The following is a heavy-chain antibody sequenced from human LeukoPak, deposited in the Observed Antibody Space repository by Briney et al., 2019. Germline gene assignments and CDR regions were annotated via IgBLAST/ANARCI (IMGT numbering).Heavy chain of an antibody. Sequence: GGSLRLSCAASGFTFSCYGMHWVRQAPGKGLEWVAFIRYDGSNKYYADSVKGRFTISRDNSKNTLYLQMNSLRAEDTAVYYCAKAWGNCSGGSCYQTISMDVWGKGTTVTISS. V-gene: IGHV3-30*02. D-gene: IGHD2-15*01. J-gene: IGHJ6*04. CDR3: AKAWGNCSGGSCYQTISMDV. CDR1: GFTFSCYG. CDR2: IRYDGSNK.